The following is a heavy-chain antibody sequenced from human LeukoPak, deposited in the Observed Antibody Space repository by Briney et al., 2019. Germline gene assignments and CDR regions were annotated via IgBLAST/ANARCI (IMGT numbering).Heavy chain of an antibody. CDR1: GGSISGYH. J-gene: IGHJ6*03. CDR3: ARVPRSYYYYYYMDV. V-gene: IGHV4-59*01. CDR2: IYYSGSS. Sequence: PSETLSLTCNVSGGSISGYHWSWIRQPPGKGLEWLGYIYYSGSSNYNPSLKSRVTMSADTSKNQFSLKLSSVTAADTAVFYCARVPRSYYYYYYMDVWGKGTTVTVSS.